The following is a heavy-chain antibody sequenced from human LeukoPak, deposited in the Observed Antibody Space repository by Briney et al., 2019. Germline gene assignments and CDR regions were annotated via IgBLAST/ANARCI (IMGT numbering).Heavy chain of an antibody. D-gene: IGHD3-22*01. CDR2: IWYDGSNK. Sequence: GRSLRLFCAASGFTFSSYGMLWVRQAPGKGLEGVAVIWYDGSNKYYADSVKGRFTISRDNSKNTLYLQMNSLRAEDTAVYYCAKDRGGYYYDSKPNYMDVWGKGTTVTVSS. J-gene: IGHJ6*03. CDR3: AKDRGGYYYDSKPNYMDV. CDR1: GFTFSSYG. V-gene: IGHV3-33*06.